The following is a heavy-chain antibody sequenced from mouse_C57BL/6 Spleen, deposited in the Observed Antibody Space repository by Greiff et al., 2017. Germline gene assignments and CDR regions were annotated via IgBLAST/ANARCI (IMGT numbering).Heavy chain of an antibody. CDR3: TNGYGSSYYAMDY. J-gene: IGHJ4*01. CDR2: IDPEDGDT. V-gene: IGHV14-1*01. CDR1: GFNIKDYY. Sequence: VQLKESGAELVRPGASVKLSCTASGFNIKDYYMHWVKQRPEQGLEWIGRIDPEDGDTEYAPKFQGKATMTADTSSNTAYLQLSSLTSEDTAVYYCTNGYGSSYYAMDYWGQGTSVTVSS. D-gene: IGHD1-1*01.